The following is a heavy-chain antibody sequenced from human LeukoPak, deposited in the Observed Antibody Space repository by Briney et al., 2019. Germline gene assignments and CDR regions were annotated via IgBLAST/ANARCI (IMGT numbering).Heavy chain of an antibody. V-gene: IGHV1-2*02. CDR1: GYTFTGYY. D-gene: IGHD3-22*01. CDR3: ATVYYDSSGYYRWSG. J-gene: IGHJ4*02. Sequence: ASVKVSCKASGYTFTGYYMHWVRQAPGQGLEWMGWINPNSGGTNYAQKFQGRVTMTRDTSISTDHMELSRLRYDDTAVYYCATVYYDSSGYYRWSGWGQGTLVTVSS. CDR2: INPNSGGT.